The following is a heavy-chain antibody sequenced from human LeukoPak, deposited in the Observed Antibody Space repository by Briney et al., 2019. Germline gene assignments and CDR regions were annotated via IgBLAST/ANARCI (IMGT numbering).Heavy chain of an antibody. D-gene: IGHD6-13*01. J-gene: IGHJ5*02. V-gene: IGHV1-2*04. CDR1: GYTFTGYY. Sequence: ASVKVSCKASGYTFTGYYMHWVRQAPGQGLEWMGWINPNSGGTNYAQKFQGWVTMTRDTSISTAYMELSRLRSDDTAVYYCARGTPTIAAAGTRGWFDPWGQGTLVTDSS. CDR2: INPNSGGT. CDR3: ARGTPTIAAAGTRGWFDP.